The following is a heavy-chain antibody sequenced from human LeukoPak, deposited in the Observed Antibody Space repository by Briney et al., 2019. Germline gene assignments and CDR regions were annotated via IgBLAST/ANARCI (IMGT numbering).Heavy chain of an antibody. J-gene: IGHJ3*02. CDR1: GFTFSSYS. CDR2: ISSGGSTI. CDR3: ARENIVVVTAIRDAFDI. D-gene: IGHD2-21*02. V-gene: IGHV3-48*02. Sequence: PGGSLRLSCAASGFTFSSYSMNWVRQAPGKGLEWVSYISSGGSTIYYADSVKGRLTISRDNAKNSLCLQMNSLRDEDTAVYYCARENIVVVTAIRDAFDIWGQGTMVTVSS.